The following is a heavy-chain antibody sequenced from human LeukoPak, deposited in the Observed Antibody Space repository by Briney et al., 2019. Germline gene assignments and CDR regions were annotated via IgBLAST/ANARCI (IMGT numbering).Heavy chain of an antibody. J-gene: IGHJ5*02. CDR1: GGTFSIYS. Sequence: ASVKVSCKASGGTFSIYSINWVRQPPGQGLEWMGGIIPLFGTPNYAQKFQGRVTITADESTNTAYMELNSLRSEDTAVYYCARGTEEYSKSSGWFDPWGQGTLVIVSS. V-gene: IGHV1-69*13. CDR3: ARGTEEYSKSSGWFDP. CDR2: IIPLFGTP. D-gene: IGHD6-6*01.